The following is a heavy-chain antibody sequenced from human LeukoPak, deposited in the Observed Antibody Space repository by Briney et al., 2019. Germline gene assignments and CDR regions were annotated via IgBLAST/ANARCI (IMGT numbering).Heavy chain of an antibody. J-gene: IGHJ4*02. Sequence: SXVRXAXGKGLEWVSAINYSGGTTYYADSVKGRFTISRDNSKYTLYLQMNSLRVEDTAVYFCAKVGTWTYWGQGTLVTVSS. CDR3: AKVGTWTY. D-gene: IGHD3/OR15-3a*01. CDR2: INYSGGTT. V-gene: IGHV3-23*01.